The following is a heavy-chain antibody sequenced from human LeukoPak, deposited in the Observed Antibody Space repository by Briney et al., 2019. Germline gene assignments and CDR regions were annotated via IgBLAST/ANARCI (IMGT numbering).Heavy chain of an antibody. CDR3: ARDLRGTMVRGVTPYFDY. CDR1: GYTFTSYG. CDR2: INPNSGGT. J-gene: IGHJ4*02. Sequence: ASVKVSCKASGYTFTSYGISWVRQAPGQGLEWMGWINPNSGGTNYAQKFQGRVTMTRDTSISTAYMELSRLRSDDTAVYYCARDLRGTMVRGVTPYFDYWGQGTLVTVSS. V-gene: IGHV1-2*02. D-gene: IGHD3-10*01.